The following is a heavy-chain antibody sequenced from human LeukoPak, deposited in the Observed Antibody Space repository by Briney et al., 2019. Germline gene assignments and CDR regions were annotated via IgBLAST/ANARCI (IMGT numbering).Heavy chain of an antibody. J-gene: IGHJ4*02. D-gene: IGHD1-14*01. V-gene: IGHV4-34*01. CDR3: ASRRTLDY. CDR2: INHSGST. Sequence: GSLRLSCAASGFTLSHYWMSWIRQPPGKGLEWIGEINHSGSTNYNPSLKSRVTISVDTSKNQFSLKLSSVTAADTAVYYCASRRTLDYWGQGTLVTVSS. CDR1: GFTLSHYW.